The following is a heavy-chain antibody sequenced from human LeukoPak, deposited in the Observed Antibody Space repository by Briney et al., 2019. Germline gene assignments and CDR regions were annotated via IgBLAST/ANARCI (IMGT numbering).Heavy chain of an antibody. CDR3: ARQGYCSGGSCYHYYYYMDV. V-gene: IGHV4-38-2*01. J-gene: IGHJ6*03. CDR2: IYHSGST. D-gene: IGHD2-15*01. Sequence: SETLSLTCAVSGHSISSGYYWGWIRQPPGKGLEWIGSIYHSGSTYYNPSLKSRVTISVDTSKNQFSLKLSSVTAADTAVYYCARQGYCSGGSCYHYYYYMDVWGKGTTVTVSS. CDR1: GHSISSGYY.